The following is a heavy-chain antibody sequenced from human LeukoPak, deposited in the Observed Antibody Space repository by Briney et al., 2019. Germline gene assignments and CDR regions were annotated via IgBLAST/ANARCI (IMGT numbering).Heavy chain of an antibody. CDR3: ARGYYDSSGYYY. V-gene: IGHV1-2*02. CDR2: INPNSRGT. CDR1: GYTFTGYY. D-gene: IGHD3-22*01. J-gene: IGHJ4*02. Sequence: ASVKVSCKASGYTFTGYYMHWVRQAPGQGLEWMGWINPNSRGTNYAQKFQGRVTMTRDTSISTAYMELSRLRSDDTAVYYCARGYYDSSGYYYWGQGTLVTVSS.